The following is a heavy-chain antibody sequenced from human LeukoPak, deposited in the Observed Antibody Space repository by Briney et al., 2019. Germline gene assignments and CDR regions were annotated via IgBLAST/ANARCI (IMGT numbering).Heavy chain of an antibody. CDR1: GGTFTIYA. CDR3: ARGLYYYDSSGYYYVGAFDI. J-gene: IGHJ3*02. CDR2: TIPILGIA. D-gene: IGHD3-22*01. V-gene: IGHV1-69*04. Sequence: SVTVSCTASGGTFTIYAISWVRQAPGQGLEWMGRTIPILGIANYAQKFQGRVTITADKSTSTAYMELSSLRSEDTAVYYCARGLYYYDSSGYYYVGAFDIWGQGTMVTVSS.